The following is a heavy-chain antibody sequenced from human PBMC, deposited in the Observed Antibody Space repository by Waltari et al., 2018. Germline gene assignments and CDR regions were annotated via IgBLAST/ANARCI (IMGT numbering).Heavy chain of an antibody. J-gene: IGHJ4*02. D-gene: IGHD3-16*01. Sequence: QVQLQESGPGLVTPSETLSLTCTVSGGSISRYYWSWIRQPPGKGLEWIGYIYYSGSTNYNPSLKSRVTISVDTSKNQFSLKLSSVTAADTAVYYCARKPIGAAPFDYWGQGTLVTVSS. CDR2: IYYSGST. CDR3: ARKPIGAAPFDY. CDR1: GGSISRYY. V-gene: IGHV4-59*01.